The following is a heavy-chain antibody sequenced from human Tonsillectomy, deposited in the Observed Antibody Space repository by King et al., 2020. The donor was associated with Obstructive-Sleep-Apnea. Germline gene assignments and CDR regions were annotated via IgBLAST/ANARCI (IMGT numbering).Heavy chain of an antibody. D-gene: IGHD4-17*01. CDR2: IFHTGST. J-gene: IGHJ4*02. CDR1: GGSISSYY. Sequence: QLQESGPGLVKPSETLSLTCTISGGSISSYYWNWIRQPPGRGLEWIAYIFHTGSTNYIPSLKSRVTISIDTSRNQFSLKLSSVTAADTAVYYCARVPSGDYGGYFDYWGQGTLVTVSS. V-gene: IGHV4-59*01. CDR3: ARVPSGDYGGYFDY.